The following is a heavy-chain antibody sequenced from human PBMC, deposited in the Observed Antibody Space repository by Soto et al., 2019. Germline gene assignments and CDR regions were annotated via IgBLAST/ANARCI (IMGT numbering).Heavy chain of an antibody. J-gene: IGHJ3*02. CDR3: ARPRTPYAMAVFDI. D-gene: IGHD2-8*01. CDR2: IYYSGST. CDR1: GGSITYYY. V-gene: IGHV4-59*01. Sequence: SETLSLTCTVSGGSITYYYWSWIRQPPGKGLEWIGYIYYSGSTNYNPSLKSRVTISLDTSKNQFSLKLSSVSSADTAVYYCARPRTPYAMAVFDIWGQGTMVTVSS.